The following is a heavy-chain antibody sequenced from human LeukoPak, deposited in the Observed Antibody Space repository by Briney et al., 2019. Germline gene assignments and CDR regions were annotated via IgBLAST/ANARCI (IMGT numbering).Heavy chain of an antibody. CDR3: ARLSIAALD. CDR1: GLTVSTNY. J-gene: IGHJ4*02. Sequence: GSLRLSCAASGLTVSTNYMSWVRQAPGKGLEWIGSIYYSGSTYYNPSLKSRVTISVDTSKNQFSLKLSSVTAADTAVYYCARLSIAALDWGQGTLVTVSS. D-gene: IGHD6-6*01. V-gene: IGHV4-39*01. CDR2: IYYSGST.